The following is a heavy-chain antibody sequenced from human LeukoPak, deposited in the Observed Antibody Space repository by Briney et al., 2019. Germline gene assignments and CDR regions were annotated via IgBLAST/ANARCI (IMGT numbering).Heavy chain of an antibody. CDR3: ARDRVVDYGGNFYFDY. V-gene: IGHV4-30-4*08. J-gene: IGHJ4*02. CDR2: IYYSGST. Sequence: ASQTLSLTCTVSGGSISSGDYYWSWIRQPPGKGLEWIGYIYYSGSTYYNPSLKGRVTISVDTSKNQFSLKLSSVTAADTAVYYCARDRVVDYGGNFYFDYWGQGTLVTVSS. CDR1: GGSISSGDYY. D-gene: IGHD4-23*01.